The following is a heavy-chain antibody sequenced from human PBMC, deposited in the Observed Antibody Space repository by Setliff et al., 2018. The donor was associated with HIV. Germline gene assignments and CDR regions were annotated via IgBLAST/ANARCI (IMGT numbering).Heavy chain of an antibody. J-gene: IGHJ4*02. D-gene: IGHD6-6*01. CDR2: IFHSGDT. V-gene: IGHV4-31*03. CDR3: ATRPRIAARPFDY. CDR1: GFSVGSGDYY. Sequence: SETLSLTCSVSGFSVGSGDYYWHWIRQHPEKALEWIGYIFHSGDTYYNPSLKSRISMSVDTSKNQFSLELTSLTAADTAVYYCATRPRIAARPFDYWGQGMLVTVSS.